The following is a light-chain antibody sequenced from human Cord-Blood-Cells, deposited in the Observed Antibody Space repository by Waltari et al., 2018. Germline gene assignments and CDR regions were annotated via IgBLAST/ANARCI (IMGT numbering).Light chain of an antibody. J-gene: IGLJ2*01. CDR3: QVWDSSSDHVV. Sequence: SYVLTQPPSVSVAPGKTARITCGGNNIGSKRVHWYQQTPGQAPVLVIYYDSDRPSGIPERFSGSNSGNTATLTISRVEAGDEADYYCQVWDSSSDHVVFGGGTKLTVL. V-gene: IGLV3-21*04. CDR1: NIGSKR. CDR2: YDS.